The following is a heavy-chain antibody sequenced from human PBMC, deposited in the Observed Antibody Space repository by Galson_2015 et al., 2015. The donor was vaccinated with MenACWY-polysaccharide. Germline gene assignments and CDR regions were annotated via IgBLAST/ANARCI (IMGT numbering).Heavy chain of an antibody. V-gene: IGHV3-74*01. J-gene: IGHJ2*01. CDR3: AGNPRLGYLDL. D-gene: IGHD2-21*01. CDR1: GFTFSSYW. CDR2: ISSDGSST. Sequence: SLRLSCAASGFTFSSYWMHWVRHAPGKGLVWVSRISSDGSSTGYADSVKGRFTISRDNAKDTLYLQMNSLRAEDTAVYYCAGNPRLGYLDLWGRGTLVTVSS.